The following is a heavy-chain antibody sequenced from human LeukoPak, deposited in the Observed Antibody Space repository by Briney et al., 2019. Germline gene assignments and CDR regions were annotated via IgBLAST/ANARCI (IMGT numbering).Heavy chain of an antibody. Sequence: SETLSLTCVVSGGSLSTHHWSWIRQSPGRGLEWIGYISGSGSTNYNPSLKSQVTISVDTSKNQFSLMLSSVTAADTAVYYCARGYDSSAYYPFNYWGQGTLVTVSS. V-gene: IGHV4-59*11. CDR1: GGSLSTHH. J-gene: IGHJ4*02. CDR3: ARGYDSSAYYPFNY. CDR2: ISGSGST. D-gene: IGHD3-22*01.